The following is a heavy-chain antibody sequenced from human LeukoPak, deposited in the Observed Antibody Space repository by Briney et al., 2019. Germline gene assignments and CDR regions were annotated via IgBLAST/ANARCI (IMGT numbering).Heavy chain of an antibody. CDR3: AKDRRDCSSTSCYSFDY. J-gene: IGHJ4*02. D-gene: IGHD2-2*01. CDR1: GFTFSSYA. V-gene: IGHV3-23*01. CDR2: ISNAALST. Sequence: GGSLRLSCAASGFTFSSYAMSWVRQAPGKGLEWVSTISNAALSTYYADSVKGRFTISRDKSKNTLYLQMNSLRAEDTAVYYCAKDRRDCSSTSCYSFDYWGQGTLVTVSS.